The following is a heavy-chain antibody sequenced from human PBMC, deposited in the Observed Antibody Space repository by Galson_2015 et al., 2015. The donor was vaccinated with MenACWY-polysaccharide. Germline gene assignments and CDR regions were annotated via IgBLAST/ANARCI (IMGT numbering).Heavy chain of an antibody. CDR2: INNDATTI. V-gene: IGHV3-74*01. D-gene: IGHD3-10*01. J-gene: IGHJ4*02. CDR1: GFTFSSDW. CDR3: ARRGGSYYDS. Sequence: SLRLSCAASGFTFSSDWMHWVRQAPGKGLVRVSRINNDATTINYADSVKGRFIISRDNAKNTLYLQMNSLRAEDTAVYYCARRGGSYYDSWGQGTLVTVSS.